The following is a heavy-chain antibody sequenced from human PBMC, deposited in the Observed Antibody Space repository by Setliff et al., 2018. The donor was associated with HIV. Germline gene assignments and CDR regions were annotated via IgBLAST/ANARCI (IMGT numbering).Heavy chain of an antibody. V-gene: IGHV4-34*01. D-gene: IGHD3-3*01. J-gene: IGHJ4*02. CDR2: INHSGST. Sequence: SETLSLTCAVYGGSFSGYYWSWIRQPPGKRLEGIGEINHSGSTNYNPSLKSRVTISVDTSKNQFSLKLTSVTSADTAVYYCARVPRGIWSGYYPDYWGQGTLVTVSS. CDR3: ARVPRGIWSGYYPDY. CDR1: GGSFSGYY.